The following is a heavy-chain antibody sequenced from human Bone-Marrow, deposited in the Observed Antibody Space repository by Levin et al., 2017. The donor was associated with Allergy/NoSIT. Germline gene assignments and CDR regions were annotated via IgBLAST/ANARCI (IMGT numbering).Heavy chain of an antibody. Sequence: GGSLRLSCLGSGFSLSDYTMNWVRQAPGKGLEWVASISGSSSYIFYADSIKGRFTVSRDNSKNSVYLQMSSLSADDTAVYFCARDQDYGFLTALGWFDPWGQGTQVTVSS. CDR2: ISGSSSYI. CDR3: ARDQDYGFLTALGWFDP. J-gene: IGHJ5*02. CDR1: GFSLSDYT. V-gene: IGHV3-21*06. D-gene: IGHD3-9*01.